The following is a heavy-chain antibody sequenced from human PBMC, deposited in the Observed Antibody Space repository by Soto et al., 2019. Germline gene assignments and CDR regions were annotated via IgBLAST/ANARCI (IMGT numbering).Heavy chain of an antibody. CDR2: INHSGST. V-gene: IGHV4-34*01. CDR1: GGSFSGYS. CDR3: ARGKTYCSGGSCYEQFDY. J-gene: IGHJ4*02. Sequence: KPSETLSLTCAVYGGSFSGYSWSWVRQPPGKGLEWIGEINHSGSTNYNPSLKSRVAISVDTSKNQFFLKLSSVTAADTAVYYCARGKTYCSGGSCYEQFDYWGQGSLVTVSS. D-gene: IGHD2-15*01.